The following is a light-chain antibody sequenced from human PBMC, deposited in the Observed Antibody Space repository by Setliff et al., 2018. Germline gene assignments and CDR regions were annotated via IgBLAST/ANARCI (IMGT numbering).Light chain of an antibody. CDR1: SNDIGGYKY. CDR2: EVS. CDR3: SSYTSSTTKI. V-gene: IGLV2-14*01. Sequence: QSVLTQPASVSGSPGQSITISCTGTSNDIGGYKYVSWYQQHPGKAPKLMIYEVSNRPSGVSDRFSGSKSGNTASLTISGLQAEDEADYYCSSYTSSTTKIFGGGTKVTVL. J-gene: IGLJ2*01.